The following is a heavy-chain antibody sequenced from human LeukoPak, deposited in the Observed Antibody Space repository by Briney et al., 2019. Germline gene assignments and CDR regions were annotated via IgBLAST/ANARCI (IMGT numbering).Heavy chain of an antibody. V-gene: IGHV3-23*01. D-gene: IGHD2-2*01. CDR2: ISGSGGST. CDR3: SKWKAIVLVPAARSPIDY. CDR1: GFTFSSYG. Sequence: GGSLRLSCAASGFTFSSYGMSWVRQAPGKGLEWVSAISGSGGSTYYADSVKGRFTISRDNSKNTLYLQMNSLRAKDTAVYYCSKWKAIVLVPAARSPIDYWGQGTLVTVSS. J-gene: IGHJ4*02.